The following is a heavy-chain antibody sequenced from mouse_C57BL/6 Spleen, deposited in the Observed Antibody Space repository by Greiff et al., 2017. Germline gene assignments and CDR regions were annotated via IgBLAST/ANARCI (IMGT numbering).Heavy chain of an antibody. V-gene: IGHV5-17*01. CDR3: ARVPLRGDY. D-gene: IGHD1-1*01. Sequence: DVMLVESGGGLVKPGGSLKLSCAASGFTFSDSGMHWVRQAPEKGLEWVAYISSGGSTIYYADTVQGRFTISRDNAKNTLFLQMTSLRSEDTAMYYCARVPLRGDYWGQGTSVTVSS. CDR1: GFTFSDSG. J-gene: IGHJ4*01. CDR2: ISSGGSTI.